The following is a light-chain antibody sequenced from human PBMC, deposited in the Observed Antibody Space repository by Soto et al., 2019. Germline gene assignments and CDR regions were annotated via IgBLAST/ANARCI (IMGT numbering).Light chain of an antibody. J-gene: IGKJ1*01. Sequence: DIQMTQSPSTLFASVGDRVTITCRASQTVGRSLAWYQQKPGKAPKLLIYDASSLEGGVPSRFSGSGSGTEFTLTVSNLQPDDFAIYHCQEYNSYSRTFGQGTKVDIK. CDR1: QTVGRS. CDR2: DAS. CDR3: QEYNSYSRT. V-gene: IGKV1-5*01.